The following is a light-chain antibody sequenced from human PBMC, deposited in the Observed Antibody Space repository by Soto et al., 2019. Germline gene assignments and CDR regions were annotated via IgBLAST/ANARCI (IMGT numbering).Light chain of an antibody. J-gene: IGLJ3*02. V-gene: IGLV4-69*01. Sequence: QSVLTQSPSASASLGASVKLTCTLNSGHSSNPIPWYQQQPEKGPRYLMKLNSDGSHTKGDGIPDRFSGSSSGAERYLTISSLRSEDEADYYCQTWGSGFWVFGGGTKLTVL. CDR3: QTWGSGFWV. CDR2: LNSDGSH. CDR1: SGHSSNP.